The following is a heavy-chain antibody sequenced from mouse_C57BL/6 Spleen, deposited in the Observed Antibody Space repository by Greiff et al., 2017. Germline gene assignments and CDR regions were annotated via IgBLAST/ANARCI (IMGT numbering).Heavy chain of an antibody. D-gene: IGHD2-5*01. CDR1: GYPFTSYW. J-gene: IGHJ4*01. V-gene: IGHV1-7*01. Sequence: VKLMESGAELAKPGASVKLSCKASGYPFTSYWMHWVKQRPGQGLEWIGYINPSSGYTKYNQKFKDKATLTADKSSSTAYMQLSSLTYEDSAVYYCARAYYSNYGYYYAMDYWGQGTSVTVSS. CDR2: INPSSGYT. CDR3: ARAYYSNYGYYYAMDY.